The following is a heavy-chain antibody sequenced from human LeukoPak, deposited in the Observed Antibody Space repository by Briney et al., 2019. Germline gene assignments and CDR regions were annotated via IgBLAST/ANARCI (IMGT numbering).Heavy chain of an antibody. Sequence: PETLSLTCTVFGDSISTYYGSWIRQPPGKGLEWIGHVYYSGSTNYTPSLKSRVTMSVDTSKSQLYLKLNSVTAADTAVYYCARSGNSGYHSSSYFMDVWGKGTTVTVSS. CDR3: ARSGNSGYHSSSYFMDV. CDR1: GDSISTYY. D-gene: IGHD5-12*01. CDR2: VYYSGST. J-gene: IGHJ6*03. V-gene: IGHV4-59*01.